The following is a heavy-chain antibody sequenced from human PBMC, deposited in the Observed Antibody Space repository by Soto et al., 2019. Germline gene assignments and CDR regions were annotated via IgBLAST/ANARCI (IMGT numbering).Heavy chain of an antibody. V-gene: IGHV4-31*03. CDR3: ARIRLAQLAHFDY. Sequence: TLSLTCTVSGGSISSGCYYWICIRQHPGKGLEWIGYIYYSGSTYYNPSLKSRVTISVDTSKNQFSLKLSSVTAADTAVYYCARIRLAQLAHFDYWGQGTLVTVSS. D-gene: IGHD6-13*01. CDR2: IYYSGST. CDR1: GGSISSGCYY. J-gene: IGHJ4*02.